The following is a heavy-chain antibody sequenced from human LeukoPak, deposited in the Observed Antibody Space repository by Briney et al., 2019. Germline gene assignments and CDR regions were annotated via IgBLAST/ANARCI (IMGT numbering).Heavy chain of an antibody. Sequence: GGSLRLSCAASGFTFSSYGMHWVRQAPGKGLEWVAFIRYDGSNKYYADSVKGRFTISRDNSKNTLYLQMNSLRAEDTAVYYCANGGYTITLGDYWGQGTLVTVSS. CDR3: ANGGYTITLGDY. D-gene: IGHD1-26*01. V-gene: IGHV3-30*02. CDR1: GFTFSSYG. J-gene: IGHJ4*02. CDR2: IRYDGSNK.